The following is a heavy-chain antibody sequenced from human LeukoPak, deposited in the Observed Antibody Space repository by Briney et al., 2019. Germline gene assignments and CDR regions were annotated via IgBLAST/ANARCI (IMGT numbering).Heavy chain of an antibody. CDR1: GFTFNSFG. V-gene: IGHV3-30*18. J-gene: IGHJ6*04. CDR3: AELGITMIGGV. D-gene: IGHD3-10*02. Sequence: GGSLRLSCAASGFTFNSFGMHWVRQAPGKGLEWLAVISYDGSNKYYADSVKGRFTISRDNAKNSLYLQMNSLRAEDTAVYYCAELGITMIGGVWGKGTTVTISS. CDR2: ISYDGSNK.